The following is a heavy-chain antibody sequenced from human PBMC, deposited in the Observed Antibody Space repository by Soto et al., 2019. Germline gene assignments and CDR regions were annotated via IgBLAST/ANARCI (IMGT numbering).Heavy chain of an antibody. Sequence: PGESLKISCKGSGYSFTSYWIGWVRQMPGKGLECMGIIYPGDSDTRYSPSFQGQVTISADKSISTAYLQWSSLKASDTAMYYCARQQSDCSGGSCYPSGSFDIWGQGTMVTVSS. D-gene: IGHD2-15*01. CDR2: IYPGDSDT. CDR3: ARQQSDCSGGSCYPSGSFDI. V-gene: IGHV5-51*01. CDR1: GYSFTSYW. J-gene: IGHJ3*02.